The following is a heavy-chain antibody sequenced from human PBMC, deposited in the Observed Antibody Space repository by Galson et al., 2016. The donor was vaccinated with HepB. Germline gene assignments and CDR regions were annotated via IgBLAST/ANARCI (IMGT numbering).Heavy chain of an antibody. Sequence: RSLRLSCAASGFAFRTYGMHWVRQAPGKGLEWVAVISHDGNEKHYADSVKGRFLVSRDNPVNTLYLEVKSLRPEDTAVYHCVRGYCATTMCPPGPYWGKGILVTVSS. CDR1: GFAFRTYG. CDR2: ISHDGNEK. CDR3: VRGYCATTMCPPGPY. D-gene: IGHD2-15*01. V-gene: IGHV3-30*03. J-gene: IGHJ4*02.